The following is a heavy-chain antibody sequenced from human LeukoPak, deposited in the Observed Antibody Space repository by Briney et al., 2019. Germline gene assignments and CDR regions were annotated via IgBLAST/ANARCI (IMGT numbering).Heavy chain of an antibody. V-gene: IGHV1-69*13. CDR2: IIPIFGTA. D-gene: IGHD3-3*01. J-gene: IGHJ6*03. CDR3: ASYYDFWSGSLVYYFMDV. CDR1: GGTFSSYA. Sequence: SVKVSCKASGGTFSSYAISWVRQAPGQGLEGMGGIIPIFGTANYAQKFQGRVTITADESTSTAYMELSSLRSEDTAVYTCASYYDFWSGSLVYYFMDVWGKGTTVTVSS.